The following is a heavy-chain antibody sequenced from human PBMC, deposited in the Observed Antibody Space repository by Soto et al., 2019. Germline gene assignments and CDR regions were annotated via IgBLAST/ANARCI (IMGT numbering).Heavy chain of an antibody. CDR2: ISAYNGNT. Sequence: ASVKVSCKASGYTFTSYGISWVRQAPGQGLEWMGWISAYNGNTNYAQKLQGRVTMTTDTSTSTAYMELRSLRSDDTAVYYCATTSDYYDSSGYPHFDYWGQGTMVTVYS. J-gene: IGHJ4*02. CDR1: GYTFTSYG. CDR3: ATTSDYYDSSGYPHFDY. V-gene: IGHV1-18*04. D-gene: IGHD3-22*01.